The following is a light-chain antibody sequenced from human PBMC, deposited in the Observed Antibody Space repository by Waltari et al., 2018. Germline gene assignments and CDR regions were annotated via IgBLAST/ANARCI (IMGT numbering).Light chain of an antibody. Sequence: QSALTQPASVSGSPGQSFTISCSGTSRDVGNYNRVSWYQQHPGKAPKLMIYAVSKRPSGVSDRFSGSKSGDMASLTISGLQPEDEAEYFCSSYAGSSKGVFGGGTKVTVL. V-gene: IGLV2-23*02. CDR2: AVS. CDR1: SRDVGNYNR. J-gene: IGLJ2*01. CDR3: SSYAGSSKGV.